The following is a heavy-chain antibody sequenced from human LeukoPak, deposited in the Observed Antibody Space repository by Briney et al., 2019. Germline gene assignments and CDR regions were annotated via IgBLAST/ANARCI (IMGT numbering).Heavy chain of an antibody. D-gene: IGHD5-18*01. CDR3: ARSRGYSYGSWHYYYGMDV. CDR1: GYSFTSYW. Sequence: GESLKISCKGSGYSFTSYWIGWVRQMPGKGLEWMGISYPRDSDTRYSPSFQGQVTISADKSISTAYLQWSSLNASDTAMYYCARSRGYSYGSWHYYYGMDVWGLGTTVTVSS. J-gene: IGHJ6*02. CDR2: SYPRDSDT. V-gene: IGHV5-51*01.